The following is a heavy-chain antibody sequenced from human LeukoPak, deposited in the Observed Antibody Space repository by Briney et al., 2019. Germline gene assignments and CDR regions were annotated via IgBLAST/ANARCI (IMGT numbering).Heavy chain of an antibody. Sequence: GGSLRLSCAASGFTFSTYNMNWVRQAPGKGLEWVSYISSSSTTKYYADSVKGRFTISRDNAKNSLYLQMNSLRAEDTAVYYCAREIVGTHKSRFDPWGQGTLVTVSS. CDR3: AREIVGTHKSRFDP. J-gene: IGHJ5*02. CDR2: ISSSSTTK. D-gene: IGHD1-26*01. CDR1: GFTFSTYN. V-gene: IGHV3-48*04.